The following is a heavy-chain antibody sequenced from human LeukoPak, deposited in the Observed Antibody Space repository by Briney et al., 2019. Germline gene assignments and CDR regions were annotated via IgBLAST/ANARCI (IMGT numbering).Heavy chain of an antibody. J-gene: IGHJ4*02. CDR3: ARVKRWKAADQYYFDY. D-gene: IGHD5-24*01. CDR1: GFTFSSYW. V-gene: IGHV3-74*01. CDR2: INSDGSST. Sequence: GGSLRLSCAASGFTFSSYWMHWVRQAPGKGLVWVSRINSDGSSTSYADSVKGRFTISRDNAKNTLYLQMNSLRAEDTAVYYCARVKRWKAADQYYFDYWGQGTLVAVSS.